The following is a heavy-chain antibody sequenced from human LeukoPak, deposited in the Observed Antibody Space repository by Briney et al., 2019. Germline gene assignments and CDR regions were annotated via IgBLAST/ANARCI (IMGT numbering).Heavy chain of an antibody. V-gene: IGHV5-51*01. CDR1: GSTFANYW. Sequence: GESLKISCKGSGSTFANYWIGWVRQLPGKGLEWMGIIYPGDSDTRYSPSFQGQVTISADKSISTAYLQWSSLKASDTAMYYCARAGSSWLNEDAFDIWGQGTMVTVSS. D-gene: IGHD6-13*01. CDR2: IYPGDSDT. CDR3: ARAGSSWLNEDAFDI. J-gene: IGHJ3*02.